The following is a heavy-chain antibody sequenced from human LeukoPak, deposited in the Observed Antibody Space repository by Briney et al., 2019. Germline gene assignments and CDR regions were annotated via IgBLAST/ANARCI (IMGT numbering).Heavy chain of an antibody. D-gene: IGHD6-6*01. Sequence: ASVKVSCKASGYTFTSYAMNWVRQAPGQGLEWMGWISAYNGNTNYAQKLQGRVTMTTDTSTSTAYMELRSLRSEDTAVYYCATALYSSSSNVDYWGQGTLVTVSS. V-gene: IGHV1-18*01. CDR2: ISAYNGNT. J-gene: IGHJ4*02. CDR1: GYTFTSYA. CDR3: ATALYSSSSNVDY.